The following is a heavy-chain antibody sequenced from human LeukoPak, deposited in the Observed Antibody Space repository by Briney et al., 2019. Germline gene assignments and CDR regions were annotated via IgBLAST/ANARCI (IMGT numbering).Heavy chain of an antibody. Sequence: WMGWISAYNANTNYAQKLQGRVTMTTDTSTSTAYMELRSLRSDDTAVYYCARFSGIDAFDIWGQGTMVTVSS. J-gene: IGHJ3*02. CDR2: ISAYNANT. V-gene: IGHV1-18*01. D-gene: IGHD3-10*01. CDR3: ARFSGIDAFDI.